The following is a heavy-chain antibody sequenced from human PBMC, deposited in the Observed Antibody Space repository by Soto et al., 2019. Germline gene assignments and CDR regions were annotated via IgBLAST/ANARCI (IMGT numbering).Heavy chain of an antibody. CDR1: GFPFSTYG. J-gene: IGHJ4*01. CDR2: ISYDGSNK. Sequence: QVQLVESGGGVVQPGRSLRLSCAASGFPFSTYGMHWVREGPGKGLEWVAVISYDGSNKYYADSVKGRFTISRDNSKNTLYLQMNSLRPEDTALYYCVGRQYYFDYRGHGTLVTVSS. D-gene: IGHD3-10*01. CDR3: VGRQYYFDY. V-gene: IGHV3-30*03.